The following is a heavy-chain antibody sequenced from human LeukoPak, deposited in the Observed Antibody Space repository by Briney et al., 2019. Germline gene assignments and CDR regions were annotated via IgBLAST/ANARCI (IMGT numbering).Heavy chain of an antibody. D-gene: IGHD3-22*01. CDR1: GYTFTSYD. CDR3: ASTVHDSSGYYYSY. V-gene: IGHV1-8*01. CDR2: MNPNSGNT. J-gene: IGHJ4*02. Sequence: ASVKVFCKASGYTFTSYDINWVRQATGQGLEWMGWMNPNSGNTGYAQKFQGRATMTRNTSISTAYMELSSLRSEDTAVYYCASTVHDSSGYYYSYWGQGTLVTVSS.